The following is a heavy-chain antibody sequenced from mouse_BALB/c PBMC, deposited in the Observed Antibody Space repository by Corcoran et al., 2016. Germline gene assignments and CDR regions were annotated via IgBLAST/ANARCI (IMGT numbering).Heavy chain of an antibody. D-gene: IGHD2-1*01. CDR1: GFNIKDYY. CDR2: IDPENGNT. J-gene: IGHJ3*01. V-gene: IGHV14-1*02. Sequence: EVQLQQSGAELVRPGALVKLSCKASGFNIKDYYMHWVKQRPEQGLEWIGWIDPENGNTIYDPKFQGKASITADTSSNTAYLQLSSLTSEDTAVYYCARMGNYGAYWGQGTLVTVSA. CDR3: ARMGNYGAY.